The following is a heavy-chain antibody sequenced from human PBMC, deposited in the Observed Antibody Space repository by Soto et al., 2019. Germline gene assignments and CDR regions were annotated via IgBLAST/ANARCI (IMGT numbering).Heavy chain of an antibody. Sequence: EVQVLESGGGLAQPGRSLRLSCAVSGLSFSSYAMTWVRQSPGKGLEWVSSISRSGNSTYSADSVRSRFTISRDTSKNTLYLQMSSRRAEDTAVYYCAKDAKILDWLTTSYFLDFWGEGTLVTVSS. J-gene: IGHJ4*02. CDR1: GLSFSSYA. V-gene: IGHV3-23*01. CDR3: AKDAKILDWLTTSYFLDF. CDR2: ISRSGNST. D-gene: IGHD3-9*01.